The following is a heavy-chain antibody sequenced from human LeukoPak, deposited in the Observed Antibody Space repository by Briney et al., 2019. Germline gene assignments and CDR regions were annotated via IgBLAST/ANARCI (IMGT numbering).Heavy chain of an antibody. V-gene: IGHV3-7*01. Sequence: GGSLRLSCTASGFTFSRYWMIWVRQAPGKGLEWVANIKRDGSEKYYVDSVKGRFTISRGNAKNSLFLQMNGLRVEDTAVYYCARDASYYDSSGYYDAFDIWGQGTMVTVSS. J-gene: IGHJ3*02. D-gene: IGHD3-22*01. CDR3: ARDASYYDSSGYYDAFDI. CDR1: GFTFSRYW. CDR2: IKRDGSEK.